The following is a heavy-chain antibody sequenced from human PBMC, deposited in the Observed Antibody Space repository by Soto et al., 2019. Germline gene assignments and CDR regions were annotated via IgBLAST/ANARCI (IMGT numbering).Heavy chain of an antibody. Sequence: GGSLRLSCTASGFTFSDTWMTWVRQAPGKGLEWVGRIKSKTDGGTTDYAAPVKGRFSISRDDSKNTMYLQMNSLKTEDTAVYYCTIPRGPMIRPWGQGTLVTVSS. J-gene: IGHJ5*02. CDR2: IKSKTDGGTT. V-gene: IGHV3-15*01. CDR3: TIPRGPMIRP. CDR1: GFTFSDTW. D-gene: IGHD3-22*01.